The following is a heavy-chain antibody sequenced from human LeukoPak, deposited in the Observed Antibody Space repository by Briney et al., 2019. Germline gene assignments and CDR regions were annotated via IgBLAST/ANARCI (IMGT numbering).Heavy chain of an antibody. V-gene: IGHV3-48*03. D-gene: IGHD3-3*01. CDR2: ISSSGSTI. CDR3: ARLKYYDFWSGYSSLDY. CDR1: GFTFSSFE. Sequence: SLRLSCAASGFTFSSFEMNWVRQAPGKALEWLSYISSSGSTIYYADSVKGRFTISRDNAKNSLYLQMSTLRAEDTAVYYCARLKYYDFWSGYSSLDYWGQGTLVTVSS. J-gene: IGHJ4*02.